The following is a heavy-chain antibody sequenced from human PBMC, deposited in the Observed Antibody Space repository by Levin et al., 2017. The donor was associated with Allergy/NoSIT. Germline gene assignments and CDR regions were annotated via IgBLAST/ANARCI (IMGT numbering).Heavy chain of an antibody. D-gene: IGHD5-12*01. Sequence: GESLKISCAASGFTFSSYAMHWVRQAPGKGLEWVAVTSYDGSNKYSADSVKGRFTISRDNSKNTLYLQMNSLRAEDTAVYYCARGGYSDYDVYYFDYWGQGTLVTVSS. J-gene: IGHJ4*02. CDR1: GFTFSSYA. CDR3: ARGGYSDYDVYYFDY. V-gene: IGHV3-30-3*01. CDR2: TSYDGSNK.